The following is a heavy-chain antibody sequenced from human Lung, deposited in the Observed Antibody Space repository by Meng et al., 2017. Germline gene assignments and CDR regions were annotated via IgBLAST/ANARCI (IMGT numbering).Heavy chain of an antibody. J-gene: IGHJ4*01. Sequence: VRLVDSGGGFVKPGGSLRLSCAASGFTFSNAWMTWVRQAPGKGLEWIGRMKSNVDGGTVDYAAAVKGRFFISRDDSENTFYLQMNSLKTEDTAVYYCSGHVDYWGHGTLVTVSS. CDR2: MKSNVDGGTV. V-gene: IGHV3-15*01. CDR3: SGHVDY. CDR1: GFTFSNAW.